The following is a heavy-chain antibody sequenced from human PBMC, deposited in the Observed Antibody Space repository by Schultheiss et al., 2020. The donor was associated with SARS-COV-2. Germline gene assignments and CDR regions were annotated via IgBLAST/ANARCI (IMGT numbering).Heavy chain of an antibody. CDR3: ARGPHVVVVAATRNHVHHFDY. J-gene: IGHJ4*02. Sequence: GGSLRLSCTASGFTFSIYAMNWVRQAPGKGLEWLSYIVGSSSTIYYADSVKGRFTISRDNAKNSLYLQMNSLRAEDTAVYYCARGPHVVVVAATRNHVHHFDYWGQGTLVTVSS. CDR2: IVGSSSTI. V-gene: IGHV3-48*01. CDR1: GFTFSIYA. D-gene: IGHD2-15*01.